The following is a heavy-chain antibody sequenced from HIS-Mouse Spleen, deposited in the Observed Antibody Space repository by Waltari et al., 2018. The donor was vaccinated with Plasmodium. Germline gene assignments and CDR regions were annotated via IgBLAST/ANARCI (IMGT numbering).Heavy chain of an antibody. V-gene: IGHV2-5*02. Sequence: QITLKEPGPTLVTSTQTPTLTCTFSGFSLSTSGAGVGCVRQLPGKALEWLALFYWDDDKRYSPSLKSRLTITKDTSKNQVVLTMTNMDPVDTATYYCAHRLSWGSAFDIWGQGTMVTVSS. CDR1: GFSLSTSGAG. CDR2: FYWDDDK. J-gene: IGHJ3*02. CDR3: AHRLSWGSAFDI. D-gene: IGHD7-27*01.